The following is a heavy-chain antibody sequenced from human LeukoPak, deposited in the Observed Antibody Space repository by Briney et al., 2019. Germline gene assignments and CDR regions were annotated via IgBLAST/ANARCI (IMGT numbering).Heavy chain of an antibody. CDR3: ARDYFPVAGTDY. CDR1: GFTFSSYT. V-gene: IGHV3-30-3*01. D-gene: IGHD6-19*01. Sequence: GGSLRLSCVASGFTFSSYTMHWVRQAPGKGLEWVAVISWDGGTIHYADSVNGRFTISRDDSKSTLYLQMSSLRADDTAVYYCARDYFPVAGTDYWGQGTLVTVSS. J-gene: IGHJ4*02. CDR2: ISWDGGTI.